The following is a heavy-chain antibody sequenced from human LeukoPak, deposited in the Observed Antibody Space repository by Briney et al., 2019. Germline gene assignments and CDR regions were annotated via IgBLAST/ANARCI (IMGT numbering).Heavy chain of an antibody. J-gene: IGHJ4*02. CDR1: GGSISSYY. CDR3: ARGLAAAGTFDY. CDR2: IYYSGST. D-gene: IGHD6-13*01. V-gene: IGHV4-59*01. Sequence: SETLSLTCTVSGGSISSYYWSWIRQPPGKGLEWIGYIYYSGSTNYKPSLKSRVTISVDTSKNQFSLKLSSVTAADTAVYYCARGLAAAGTFDYWGQGTLVTVSS.